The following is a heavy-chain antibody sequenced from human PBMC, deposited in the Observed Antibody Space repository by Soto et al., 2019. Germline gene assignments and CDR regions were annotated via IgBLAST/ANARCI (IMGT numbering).Heavy chain of an antibody. V-gene: IGHV3-23*01. CDR2: ISGSGGSS. CDR3: AKVTKRAAAGRYEYYKYGMDV. J-gene: IGHJ6*02. Sequence: GGSLRLSCAAAGFAFSTYAMTWVRQAPGKGLEWVSVISGSGGSSYYAASVKGRFTISRDNSKNTLFLQMNGLRGEDTAVYYCAKVTKRAAAGRYEYYKYGMDVWGQGTTVTVSS. CDR1: GFAFSTYA. D-gene: IGHD6-13*01.